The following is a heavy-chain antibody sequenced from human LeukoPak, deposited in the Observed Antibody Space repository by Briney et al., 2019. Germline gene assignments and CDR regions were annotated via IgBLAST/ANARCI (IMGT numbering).Heavy chain of an antibody. V-gene: IGHV4-39*01. D-gene: IGHD6-13*01. CDR3: ATPGIAAADAFDI. J-gene: IGHJ3*02. CDR2: IYYSGST. CDR1: GGSISSSSYY. Sequence: SETLSLTCTVSGGSISSSSYYWGWIRQPPGKGLEWIGSIYYSGSTYYNPSLKSRVTISVDTSKNQFSLKLSSVTAADTAVYYCATPGIAAADAFDIWGQGTMVTVSS.